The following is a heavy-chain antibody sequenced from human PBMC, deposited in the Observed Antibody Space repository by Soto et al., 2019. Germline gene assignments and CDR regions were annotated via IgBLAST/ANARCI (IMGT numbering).Heavy chain of an antibody. CDR1: GFSFSNAW. J-gene: IGHJ6*02. CDR3: TTGSVEGV. CDR2: IKRKIDGEAT. D-gene: IGHD2-15*01. V-gene: IGHV3-15*07. Sequence: EVQLVESGGGLVKPGGSLRLSCAASGFSFSNAWMNWVRQAPGKGLEWVGRIKRKIDGEATDYAAPVKGRFTVLRDDSKSALYLQMNSLKGDDTAVYYCTTGSVEGVWGQGTKVTVS.